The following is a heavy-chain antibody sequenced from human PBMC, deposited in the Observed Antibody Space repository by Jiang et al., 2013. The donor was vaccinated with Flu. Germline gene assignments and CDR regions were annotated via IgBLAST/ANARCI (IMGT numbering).Heavy chain of an antibody. CDR1: GFTFSSYA. Sequence: AASGFTFSSYAMSWVRQAPGKGLEWVSAISGSGGSTYYADSVKGRFTISRDNSKNTLYLQMNSLRAEDTAVYYCANSGRVPYDFWSGYKPLFDYWGQGTLVTVSS. J-gene: IGHJ4*02. V-gene: IGHV3-23*01. D-gene: IGHD3-3*01. CDR2: ISGSGGST. CDR3: ANSGRVPYDFWSGYKPLFDY.